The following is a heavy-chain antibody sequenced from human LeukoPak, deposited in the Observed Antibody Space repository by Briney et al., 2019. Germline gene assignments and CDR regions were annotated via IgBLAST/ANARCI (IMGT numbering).Heavy chain of an antibody. CDR1: GGSFSGYY. CDR2: INHSGST. D-gene: IGHD3-22*01. CDR3: ARRFNSSGYSPDY. J-gene: IGHJ4*02. V-gene: IGHV4-34*01. Sequence: SETLSLTCAVYGGSFSGYYWSWIRQPPGKGLEWIGEINHSGSTNYNPSLKSRVTISVDTSKNQFSLKLSSVTAADTAVYYCARRFNSSGYSPDYWGQGTLVTVSS.